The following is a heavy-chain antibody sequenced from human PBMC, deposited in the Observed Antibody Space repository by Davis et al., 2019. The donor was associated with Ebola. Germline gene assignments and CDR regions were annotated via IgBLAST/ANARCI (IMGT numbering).Heavy chain of an antibody. Sequence: GESLKISCTVSGFTFSNYNMNWVRQRPGKGLEWVSHISDDSSSTYYADSVKGRFTISRDNAKNSLYLQLNTLRDEDTAVYFCVSAGWDHWGQGTLVTVSS. D-gene: IGHD2-15*01. V-gene: IGHV3-48*02. CDR3: VSAGWDH. J-gene: IGHJ4*02. CDR2: ISDDSSST. CDR1: GFTFSNYN.